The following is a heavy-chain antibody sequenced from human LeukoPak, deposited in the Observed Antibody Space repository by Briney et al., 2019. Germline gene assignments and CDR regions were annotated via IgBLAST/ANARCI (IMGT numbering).Heavy chain of an antibody. D-gene: IGHD3-22*01. CDR1: GGSFSGYY. J-gene: IGHJ3*02. V-gene: IGHV4-34*01. Sequence: SETLSLTCAVYGGSFSGYYWSWIRQPPGKGLEWIGEINHSGSTNYNPSLKSRVTISVDTSKSQFSLKLSSVTAADTAVYYCARGHYDSSGYFDAFDTWGQGTMVTVSS. CDR3: ARGHYDSSGYFDAFDT. CDR2: INHSGST.